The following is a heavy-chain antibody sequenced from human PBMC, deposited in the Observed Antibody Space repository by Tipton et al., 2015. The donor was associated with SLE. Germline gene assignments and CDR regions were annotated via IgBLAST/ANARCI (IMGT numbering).Heavy chain of an antibody. Sequence: QSGPEVKKPGASVKVSCKASGYTFTSSDINWVRQATGQGLEWMGWMNPNSGNTGYALKFVASITMTRNTSISTAYMELSSLRSEDTAVYYCARGVVGLVLIYFDHWGQGALVTVSS. CDR3: ARGVVGLVLIYFDH. CDR2: MNPNSGNT. V-gene: IGHV1-8*01. CDR1: GYTFTSSD. D-gene: IGHD3/OR15-3a*01. J-gene: IGHJ4*01.